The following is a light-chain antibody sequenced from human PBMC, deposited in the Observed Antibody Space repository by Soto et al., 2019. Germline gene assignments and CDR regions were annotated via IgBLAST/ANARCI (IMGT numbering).Light chain of an antibody. Sequence: DIQMTQSPSTLSASVGDGVTITCRASQTISVWLAWYQQRPGKAPKFLIYDASSLETGVPSRFSGSGSGTECTLTIRSLQPDDFATYYCQQYDSSSPTFGQGTKLEIK. CDR3: QQYDSSSPT. CDR2: DAS. CDR1: QTISVW. J-gene: IGKJ2*01. V-gene: IGKV1-5*01.